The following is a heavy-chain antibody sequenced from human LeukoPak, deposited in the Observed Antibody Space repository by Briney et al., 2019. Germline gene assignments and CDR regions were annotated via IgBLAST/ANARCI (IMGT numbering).Heavy chain of an antibody. CDR1: GFTFSTYA. Sequence: GGSLRLSCAASGFTFSTYAMSWVRQAPGKGLEWVSGISGSGSSSYYADSVKGRFTISRDNSKNTLYLQMNSLRAEDTAVYYCAKYSSSWYMGITYYFDYWGQGTLVTVSS. J-gene: IGHJ4*02. CDR2: ISGSGSSS. V-gene: IGHV3-23*01. D-gene: IGHD6-13*01. CDR3: AKYSSSWYMGITYYFDY.